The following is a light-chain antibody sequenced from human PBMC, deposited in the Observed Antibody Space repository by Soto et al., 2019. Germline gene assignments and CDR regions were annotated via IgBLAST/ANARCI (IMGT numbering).Light chain of an antibody. Sequence: QSVLTQSPSASGTPGQRVSISCSGSSSNIGSNNVYWYQHFPGSAPRFLIYPNSPRPSGVPDRFSASKSGTSASLVISGLRAEDEATYCCATWDDSPSGRSWVFGGGTKLTVL. J-gene: IGLJ3*02. V-gene: IGLV1-47*01. CDR1: SSNIGSNN. CDR2: PNS. CDR3: ATWDDSPSGRSWV.